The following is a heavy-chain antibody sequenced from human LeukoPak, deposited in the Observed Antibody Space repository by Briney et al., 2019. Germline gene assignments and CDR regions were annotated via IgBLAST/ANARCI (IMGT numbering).Heavy chain of an antibody. CDR2: IYYSGST. J-gene: IGHJ5*02. CDR3: ARDLAFGETDWFDP. D-gene: IGHD3-10*01. Sequence: SQTLSLTCTVSGGSISSGGYYWSWIRQHPGKGLEWIGYIYYSGSTYYNPSLKSRVIISVDTSKNQFSLKLSSVTAADTAVYYCARDLAFGETDWFDPWGQGTLVTVSS. V-gene: IGHV4-31*03. CDR1: GGSISSGGYY.